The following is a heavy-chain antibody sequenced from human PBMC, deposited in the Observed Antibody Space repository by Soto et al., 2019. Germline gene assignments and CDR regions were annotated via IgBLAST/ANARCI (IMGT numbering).Heavy chain of an antibody. Sequence: PVGSLRLSCAASGFTFSSYGMHWVRQAPGKGLEWVAGTSHDGSNKHYADSVKGRFTISRDNSKNTLSLQMNSLRAEDTAVYYCAKVRVRGVIITNYGMDVWGQGTTVTVSS. CDR2: TSHDGSNK. CDR3: AKVRVRGVIITNYGMDV. CDR1: GFTFSSYG. J-gene: IGHJ6*02. V-gene: IGHV3-30*18. D-gene: IGHD3-10*01.